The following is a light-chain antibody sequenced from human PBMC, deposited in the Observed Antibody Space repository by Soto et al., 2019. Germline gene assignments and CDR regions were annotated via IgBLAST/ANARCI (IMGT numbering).Light chain of an antibody. J-gene: IGKJ2*01. V-gene: IGKV3-20*01. CDR2: GAS. Sequence: EIVLTQSPGTLSLSPGGRATLSCRASQSVSNSYLAWYQQKPGQAPRLLIYGASGRATGIPDRFSGSGSGTDFTLTISRLEPEDFAVYYCQQYVSSPLYTFGQGTKLEIK. CDR1: QSVSNSY. CDR3: QQYVSSPLYT.